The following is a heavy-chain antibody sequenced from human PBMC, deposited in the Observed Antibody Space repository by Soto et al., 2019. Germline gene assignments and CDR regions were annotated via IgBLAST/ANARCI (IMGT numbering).Heavy chain of an antibody. J-gene: IGHJ3*02. Sequence: SQTLSLTCAISGDSVSSNSAAWNWIRQSPSRGLEWLGRTYYRSKWYNDYAVSVKSRITINPDTSKNQFSLQLNSVTPEDTAVYYCARENLSGTGVATEAFDIWGPGTMVTVSS. CDR2: TYYRSKWYN. CDR1: GDSVSSNSAA. CDR3: ARENLSGTGVATEAFDI. D-gene: IGHD1-1*01. V-gene: IGHV6-1*01.